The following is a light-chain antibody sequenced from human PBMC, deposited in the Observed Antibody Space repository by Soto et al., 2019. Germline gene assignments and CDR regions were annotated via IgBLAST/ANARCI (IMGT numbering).Light chain of an antibody. V-gene: IGLV1-47*01. Sequence: QSVLTQPPSASGAPGQTVTISRSGRSSNIGSNYVYWYQQLPETAPRLLLYRADQRPSGIPDRFSGSKSGTSASLAISGLRSEDEADYYCAAWDDTLSGLVFGGGTKLTVL. CDR2: RAD. CDR1: SSNIGSNY. CDR3: AAWDDTLSGLV. J-gene: IGLJ2*01.